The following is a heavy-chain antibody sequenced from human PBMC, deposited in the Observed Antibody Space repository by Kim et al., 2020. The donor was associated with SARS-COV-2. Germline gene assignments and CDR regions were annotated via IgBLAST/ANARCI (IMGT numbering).Heavy chain of an antibody. V-gene: IGHV3-15*01. CDR2: IKSYTSGGTR. CDR1: GFNFSPAW. CDR3: AADIADVGNDYDLGDS. Sequence: GGSLRLSCAASGFNFSPAWMSWVRQAPGKVLEWVARIKSYTSGGTRDYAAPVQGRFTVSRDDSKNMVYLQMNSLKSEDTGVYYCAADIADVGNDYDLGDSWGQGTLVTVSS. D-gene: IGHD3-16*01. J-gene: IGHJ4*02.